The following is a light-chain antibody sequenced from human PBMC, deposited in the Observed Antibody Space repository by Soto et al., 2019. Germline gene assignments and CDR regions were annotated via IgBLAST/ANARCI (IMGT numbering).Light chain of an antibody. CDR1: SSDVGSYNL. CDR3: CSYAGSSTYV. Sequence: LTQPASVSGSPGQSITISCTGTSSDVGSYNLVSWYQQHPGKAPKLMIYDVIKRPSGVSNRFSGSKSGSTASLTISGLQAEDEADYYCCSYAGSSTYVFGTGTKVTVL. CDR2: DVI. J-gene: IGLJ1*01. V-gene: IGLV2-23*02.